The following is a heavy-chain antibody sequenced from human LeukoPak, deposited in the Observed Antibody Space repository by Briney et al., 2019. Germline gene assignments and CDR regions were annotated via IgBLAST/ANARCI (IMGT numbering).Heavy chain of an antibody. J-gene: IGHJ5*02. CDR2: IKQDGSEK. CDR1: GFTFSSYW. Sequence: GGSLRLSCAASGFTFSSYWMSWVRQAPGKGLEWVASIKQDGSEKYYVDSVKGRFSISRDNAKNSLYLQMNSLRAEDTALYYCARAPGEGWFDPWGQGTLVTVSS. V-gene: IGHV3-7*01. D-gene: IGHD4-17*01. CDR3: ARAPGEGWFDP.